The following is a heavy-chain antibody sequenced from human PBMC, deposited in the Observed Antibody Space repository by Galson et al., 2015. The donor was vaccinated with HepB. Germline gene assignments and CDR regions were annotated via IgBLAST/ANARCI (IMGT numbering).Heavy chain of an antibody. CDR2: ISYDGSNK. Sequence: SLRLSCADSGFTFSSCAMHWVRQAPGKGLEWVAAISYDGSNKYYADSVEGRFTISRDSSKNTLYLQMNSLRADDTAVYYCAKAKLYSYGPIDYWSQGTLVTVSS. V-gene: IGHV3-30-3*01. CDR3: AKAKLYSYGPIDY. J-gene: IGHJ4*02. D-gene: IGHD5-18*01. CDR1: GFTFSSCA.